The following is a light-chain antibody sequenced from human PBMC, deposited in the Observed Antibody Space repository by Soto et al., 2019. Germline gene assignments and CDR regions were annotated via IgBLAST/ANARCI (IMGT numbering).Light chain of an antibody. V-gene: IGKV1-16*02. CDR2: AAS. CDR1: QYISNY. Sequence: EIQMTQSPSSLSASVGDTVTITCRASQYISNYVAWFQQKPGQAPKSLIYAASKLHSGVPSKFTGSGSGTDFTLTISSLQPDDSATYYCQQYNNFPLTFGGGTKVEI. CDR3: QQYNNFPLT. J-gene: IGKJ4*01.